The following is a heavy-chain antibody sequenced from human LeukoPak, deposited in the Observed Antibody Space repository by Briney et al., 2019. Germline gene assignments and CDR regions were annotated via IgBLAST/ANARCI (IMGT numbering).Heavy chain of an antibody. V-gene: IGHV4-39*01. J-gene: IGHJ4*02. D-gene: IGHD5-24*01. Sequence: SETLSLTCTVSGGSISSSSCYWGWIRQPPGKGLEWIGSIYYSGSTYYNPSLKSRVTISVDTSKNQFSLKLSSVTAADTAVYYCASPRRDGYNSDYWGQGTLVTVSS. CDR3: ASPRRDGYNSDY. CDR2: IYYSGST. CDR1: GGSISSSSCY.